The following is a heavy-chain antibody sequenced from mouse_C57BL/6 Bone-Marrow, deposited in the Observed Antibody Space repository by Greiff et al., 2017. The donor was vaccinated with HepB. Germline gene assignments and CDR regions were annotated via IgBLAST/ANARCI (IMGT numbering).Heavy chain of an antibody. Sequence: VQLQQSGAELVMPGASVKLSCKASGYTFTSYWMHWVKQRPGQGLEWIGEIDPSDSYTNYNQKFKGKSTLTVDKSSSTAYMQLSSLTSEDSAVYYCARRGYDYDLFAYWGQGTLVTVSA. V-gene: IGHV1-69*01. CDR2: IDPSDSYT. J-gene: IGHJ3*01. CDR3: ARRGYDYDLFAY. D-gene: IGHD2-4*01. CDR1: GYTFTSYW.